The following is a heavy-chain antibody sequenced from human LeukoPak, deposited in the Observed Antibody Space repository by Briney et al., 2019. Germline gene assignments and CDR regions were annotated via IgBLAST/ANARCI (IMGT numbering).Heavy chain of an antibody. D-gene: IGHD3-22*01. V-gene: IGHV1-2*02. Sequence: GASVKVSCKASGYTFTGYYMHWVRQAPGQGLEWMGWINPNSGGTNYAQKFQGRVTMTRDTSISTAYMELSRLRSDDTAVYYCARDPYYDSSGYYRAGPFDYWGQGTLVTVSS. J-gene: IGHJ4*02. CDR1: GYTFTGYY. CDR3: ARDPYYDSSGYYRAGPFDY. CDR2: INPNSGGT.